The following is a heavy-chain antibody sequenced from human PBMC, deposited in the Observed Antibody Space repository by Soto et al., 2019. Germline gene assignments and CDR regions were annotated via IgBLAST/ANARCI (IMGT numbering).Heavy chain of an antibody. CDR2: ITTTSSTM. D-gene: IGHD3-22*01. CDR3: ARDSSGRQYYGMDV. V-gene: IGHV3-48*02. Sequence: GGSLRLSCTPSGFIFSDYSMNWVRQAPGKGLEWISYITTTSSTMYYADSVKGRFTISRDNAKNSLYLQMNSLRDEDTAVYYCARDSSGRQYYGMDVWGQGTTVTAP. J-gene: IGHJ6*02. CDR1: GFIFSDYS.